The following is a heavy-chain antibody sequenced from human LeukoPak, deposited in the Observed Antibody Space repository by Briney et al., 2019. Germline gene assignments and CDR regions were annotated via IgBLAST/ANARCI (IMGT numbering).Heavy chain of an antibody. Sequence: ASVKVSCKASGYTFTSYYMHWVRQAPGQGLEWMGIINPSGGSTSYAQKFQGRVTMTRDMSTSTVYMELSSLRPEDTAVYYCARDKGGGSLYWYFDLWGRGTLVTVSS. V-gene: IGHV1-46*01. J-gene: IGHJ2*01. CDR1: GYTFTSYY. CDR3: ARDKGGGSLYWYFDL. D-gene: IGHD6-6*01. CDR2: INPSGGST.